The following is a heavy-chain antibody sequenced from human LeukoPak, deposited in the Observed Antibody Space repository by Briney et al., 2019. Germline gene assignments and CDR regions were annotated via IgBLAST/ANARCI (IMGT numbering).Heavy chain of an antibody. V-gene: IGHV3-23*01. CDR3: AKGKYSYGTLDY. D-gene: IGHD5-18*01. Sequence: GGSLRLSRAASGFTFSSYAMSWVRQAPGKGLEWVSAISGSGGSTYYADSVKGRFTISRDNSKNTLYLQMNSLRAEDTAVYYCAKGKYSYGTLDYWGQGTLVTVSS. CDR2: ISGSGGST. CDR1: GFTFSSYA. J-gene: IGHJ4*02.